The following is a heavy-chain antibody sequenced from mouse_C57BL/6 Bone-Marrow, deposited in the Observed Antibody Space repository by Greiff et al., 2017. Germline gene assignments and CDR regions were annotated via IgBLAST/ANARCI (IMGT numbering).Heavy chain of an antibody. CDR1: GYTFTSYW. V-gene: IGHV1-72*01. J-gene: IGHJ4*01. CDR3: ATYYGSSYDYAMDY. CDR2: IDPNSGGT. Sequence: VQLQQSGAELVKPGASVKLSCKASGYTFTSYWMHWVKQRPGRGLEWIGRIDPNSGGTKYNEKFKSKATLTVDKPSSTAYMQLSSLTSEDSAVYYCATYYGSSYDYAMDYWGQGTSVTVSS. D-gene: IGHD1-1*01.